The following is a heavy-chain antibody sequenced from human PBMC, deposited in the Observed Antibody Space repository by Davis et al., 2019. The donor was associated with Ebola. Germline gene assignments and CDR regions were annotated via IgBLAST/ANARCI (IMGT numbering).Heavy chain of an antibody. CDR1: GGSISSTDW. J-gene: IGHJ3*02. V-gene: IGHV3-7*03. D-gene: IGHD2-21*01. CDR3: ARPQLLPRPGAFDI. Sequence: ETLSLTCAVSGGSISSTDWWSWVRQAPGKGLEWVANIKTDGTEGYYADSVKGRFTISRDNAKNSLFLQMNGLRADDTALYYCARPQLLPRPGAFDIWGQGTLVTVSS. CDR2: IKTDGTEG.